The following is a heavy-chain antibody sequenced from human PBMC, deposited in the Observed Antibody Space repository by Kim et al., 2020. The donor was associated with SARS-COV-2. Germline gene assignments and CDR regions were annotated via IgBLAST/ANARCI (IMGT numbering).Heavy chain of an antibody. V-gene: IGHV3-23*03. D-gene: IGHD2-15*01. Sequence: GGSLRLSCAASGFTFSSYAMSWVRQAPGKGLEWVSVIYSGGSSTYYADSVKGRFTISRDNSKNTLYLQMNSLRAEDTAVYYCAKVIGQGYCLDYWGQGTLVTVSS. J-gene: IGHJ4*02. CDR3: AKVIGQGYCLDY. CDR2: IYSGGSST. CDR1: GFTFSSYA.